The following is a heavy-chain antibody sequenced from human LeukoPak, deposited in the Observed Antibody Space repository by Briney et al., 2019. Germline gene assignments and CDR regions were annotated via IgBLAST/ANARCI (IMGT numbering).Heavy chain of an antibody. Sequence: GASVKVSCKASGYTFTSYDINWVRQATGQGLEWMGWMNPNSGNTGYAQKFQGRVTMTRNTSISTAYMELSSLRSEDTAVYYLCRIAAAGTGDYWGQGTLVTVSS. J-gene: IGHJ4*02. CDR3: CRIAAAGTGDY. CDR2: MNPNSGNT. CDR1: GYTFTSYD. V-gene: IGHV1-8*01. D-gene: IGHD6-13*01.